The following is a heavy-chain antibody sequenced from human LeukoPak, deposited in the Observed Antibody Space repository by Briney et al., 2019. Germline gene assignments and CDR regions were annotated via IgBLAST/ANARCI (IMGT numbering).Heavy chain of an antibody. CDR2: IIPILGKA. J-gene: IGHJ6*02. D-gene: IGHD4-17*01. V-gene: IGHV1-69*04. CDR3: ARSTTVTTRVLYYYGMDV. CDR1: GGTFSSYA. Sequence: SVKVSCKASGGTFSSYAISWVRQAPGQGLEWMGRIIPILGKANYAQKFQGRVTITADKSTSTAYMELSSLRSEDTAVYYCARSTTVTTRVLYYYGMDVWGQGTTVTVSS.